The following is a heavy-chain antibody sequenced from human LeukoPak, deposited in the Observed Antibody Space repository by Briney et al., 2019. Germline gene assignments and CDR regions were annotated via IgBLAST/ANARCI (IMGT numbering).Heavy chain of an antibody. CDR3: ARGSSTRCYTS. V-gene: IGHV4-34*01. Sequence: SETLSLTCAVYGGSFSGYYWSWIRQPPGKGLEWIGEINHSGSTNYNPSLKSRVTISVDTSKNQFSLKLSSVTAADTAVYYCARGSSTRCYTSWGQGTLVTVSS. D-gene: IGHD2-2*02. CDR1: GGSFSGYY. J-gene: IGHJ4*02. CDR2: INHSGST.